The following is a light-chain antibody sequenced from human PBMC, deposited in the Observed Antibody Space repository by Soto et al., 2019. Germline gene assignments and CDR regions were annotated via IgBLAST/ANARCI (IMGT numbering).Light chain of an antibody. CDR3: QQTYSTPYT. V-gene: IGKV1-39*01. J-gene: IGKJ2*01. CDR1: HRISSH. CDR2: GAS. Sequence: DILMTQSQSSLSASVGDRVTITCRASHRISSHVNWYHQRPGKAPTLLIFGASALQSGVTSRFSGSGSETELTLTISSLQAEDLGTYYCQQTYSTPYTFGQGTTVVIK.